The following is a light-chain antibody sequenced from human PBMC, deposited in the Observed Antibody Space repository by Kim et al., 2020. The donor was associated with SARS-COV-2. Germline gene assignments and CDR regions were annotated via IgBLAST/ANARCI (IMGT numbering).Light chain of an antibody. CDR3: QSYNRDTVP. CDR2: EDD. Sequence: NFMLTQPHSVSESPGKRVTISCTRSSGSIDDNYVQWYQPRPGGVPTTVIYEDDQRPSGVSDRFSGSIDNSSNSASLTISGLRTEDEADYYCQSYNRDTVPFGGGTQLTVL. J-gene: IGLJ2*01. V-gene: IGLV6-57*04. CDR1: SGSIDDNY.